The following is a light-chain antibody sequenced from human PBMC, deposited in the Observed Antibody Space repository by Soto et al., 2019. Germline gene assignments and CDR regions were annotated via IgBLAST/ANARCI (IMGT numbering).Light chain of an antibody. CDR1: RTAVGGYNF. J-gene: IGLJ1*01. CDR2: EVS. CDR3: CSYVSSKTYV. V-gene: IGLV2-14*01. Sequence: QSVLTQPASVSGPPGQSIPISSPGTRTAVGGYNFVSWYQQHPGKAPKPIIYEVSNRPSGVSNRFSGSKSDNTASLTISGLQAEDEADYYCCSYVSSKTYVFGTGTKVTVL.